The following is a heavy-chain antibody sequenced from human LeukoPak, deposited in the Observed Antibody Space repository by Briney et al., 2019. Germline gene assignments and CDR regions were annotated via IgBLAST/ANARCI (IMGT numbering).Heavy chain of an antibody. CDR3: ARDPADIAARRLDY. J-gene: IGHJ4*02. D-gene: IGHD6-6*01. CDR1: GYTFTSYD. V-gene: IGHV1-8*01. Sequence: ASVKVSCKASGYTFTSYDINWVRQATGQGLEWMGWMNPNSGNTGYAQKFQGRVTMTRNTSISTAYMELSSLRSEDTAVYYCARDPADIAARRLDYWGQGTLVTVSS. CDR2: MNPNSGNT.